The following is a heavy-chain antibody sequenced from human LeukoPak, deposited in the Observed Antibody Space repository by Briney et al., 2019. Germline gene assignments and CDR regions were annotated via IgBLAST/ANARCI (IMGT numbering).Heavy chain of an antibody. CDR1: GFTFSSYA. J-gene: IGHJ6*04. D-gene: IGHD2-2*01. V-gene: IGHV3-30*04. CDR2: ISYDGSNK. CDR3: ARNRQYQLLSRYYGMDV. Sequence: PGRSLRLSCAASGFTFSSYAMHWVRQAPGKGLEWVAVISYDGSNKYYADSVKGRFTISRDNSKNTLYLQMNSLRAEDAAVYYCARNRQYQLLSRYYGMDVWGKGTTVTVSS.